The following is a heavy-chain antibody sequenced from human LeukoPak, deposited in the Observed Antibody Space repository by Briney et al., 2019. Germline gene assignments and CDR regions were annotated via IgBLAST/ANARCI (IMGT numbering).Heavy chain of an antibody. CDR3: ARDSLTIFGVVTGAFDI. CDR2: IYHSGST. V-gene: IGHV4-30-2*01. J-gene: IGHJ3*02. D-gene: IGHD3-3*01. Sequence: PSQTLSLTCTVSGGSISSGGYYWSWIRQPPGKGLEWIGYIYHSGSTYYNPSLKSRVTISVDRSKNQFSLKLSSVTAADTAVYYCARDSLTIFGVVTGAFDIWGQGTMVTVSS. CDR1: GGSISSGGYY.